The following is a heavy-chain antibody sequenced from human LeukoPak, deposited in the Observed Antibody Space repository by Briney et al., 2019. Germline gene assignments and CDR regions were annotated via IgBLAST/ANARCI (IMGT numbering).Heavy chain of an antibody. Sequence: GASVKVSCKASGYTFTGYYMHWVRQAPGQGLESMGWINPNSGGTNYAQKFQGRVTMTRDTSISTAYMELSRLRSDDTAVYYCARAPSSTSCPNIWGQGTMVTVSS. J-gene: IGHJ3*02. D-gene: IGHD2-2*01. V-gene: IGHV1-2*02. CDR3: ARAPSSTSCPNI. CDR2: INPNSGGT. CDR1: GYTFTGYY.